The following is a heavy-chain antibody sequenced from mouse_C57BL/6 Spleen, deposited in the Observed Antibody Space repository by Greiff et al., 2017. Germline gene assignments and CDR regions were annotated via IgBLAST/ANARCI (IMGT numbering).Heavy chain of an antibody. V-gene: IGHV1-81*01. CDR2: IYPRSGNT. CDR3: AREGGTLPFDY. J-gene: IGHJ2*01. Sequence: VQLQQSGAELARPGASVKLSCKASGYTFTSYGISWVKQRTGQGLEWIGEIYPRSGNTYYNEKFKGKATLTADTSSSTAYMELRSLTSEDSAVYFCAREGGTLPFDYWGQGTTLTVAS. CDR1: GYTFTSYG. D-gene: IGHD2-1*01.